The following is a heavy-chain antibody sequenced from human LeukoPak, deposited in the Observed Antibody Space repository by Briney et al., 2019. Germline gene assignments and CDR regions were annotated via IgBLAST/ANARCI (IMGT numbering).Heavy chain of an antibody. D-gene: IGHD3-3*01. CDR1: GFAFSSYA. J-gene: IGHJ4*02. Sequence: GGSLRLSCAASGFAFSSYAMHWVRQAPGKGLEWVALISNDGRNKYHADSVKGRFTISRDNSKNTVYLQMNSLRAEDTAVYYCARDPVSVGLRINSDYWGQGTLVTVSS. V-gene: IGHV3-30*04. CDR3: ARDPVSVGLRINSDY. CDR2: ISNDGRNK.